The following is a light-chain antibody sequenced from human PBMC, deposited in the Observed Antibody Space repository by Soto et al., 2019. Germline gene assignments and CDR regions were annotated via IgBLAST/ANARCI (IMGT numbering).Light chain of an antibody. Sequence: DVVMTQSPLSLPVTLGQPASISCRSSQSLVHSDGNTFLNWFQQRPGQSPRRLIYKVSNRDSGVPDRFSGSGSGTDFTLKISRVEAEDVGVYYCMQGTHWAPYTFGQGTKLEI. CDR3: MQGTHWAPYT. CDR2: KVS. CDR1: QSLVHSDGNTF. V-gene: IGKV2-30*02. J-gene: IGKJ2*01.